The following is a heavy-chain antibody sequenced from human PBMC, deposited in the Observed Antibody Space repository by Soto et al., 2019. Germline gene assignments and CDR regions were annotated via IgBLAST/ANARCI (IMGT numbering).Heavy chain of an antibody. Sequence: ETLSLTCTVSGGSITNYYWSWIRQPPGKGLEWVSGVSSSGGRTFYAESVKGRFTISRDNSRNTVYLQMDSLRADDTALYFCAKDGGVATVTMDFDYWGQGTQVTVSS. CDR2: VSSSGGRT. J-gene: IGHJ4*02. V-gene: IGHV3-23*01. D-gene: IGHD5-12*01. CDR1: GGSITNYY. CDR3: AKDGGVATVTMDFDY.